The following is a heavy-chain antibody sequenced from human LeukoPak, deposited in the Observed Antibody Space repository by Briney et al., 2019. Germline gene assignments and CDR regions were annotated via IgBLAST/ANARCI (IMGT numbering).Heavy chain of an antibody. D-gene: IGHD6-13*01. J-gene: IGHJ5*02. V-gene: IGHV3-23*01. Sequence: GGSLRLSCAASGFTFNIYAMSWVRQAPGKGLEWVSVISGRGGSTNYADSVKGRFTISRDNSKNTLYLQMNSLRAEDTAVYYCAKDGIAAAGTWWFDPWGQGTLVTVSS. CDR1: GFTFNIYA. CDR3: AKDGIAAAGTWWFDP. CDR2: ISGRGGST.